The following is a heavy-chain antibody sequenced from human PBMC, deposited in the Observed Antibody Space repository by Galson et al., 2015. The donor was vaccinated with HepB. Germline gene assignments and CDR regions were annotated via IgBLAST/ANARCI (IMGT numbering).Heavy chain of an antibody. V-gene: IGHV2-70*11. CDR1: GFSLRASTMC. D-gene: IGHD3-3*01. J-gene: IGHJ3*01. CDR2: IDWDDDK. Sequence: PALVKPPQTLTLTCTFSGFSLRASTMCVSWIRQPPGKALEWLGRIDWDDDKYYNTSLKTRLTISKDTSKNEVVLRMTNMDPVDTATYFCARLLLRLGYDSGDAFDFWGQGSMVTVS. CDR3: ARLLLRLGYDSGDAFDF.